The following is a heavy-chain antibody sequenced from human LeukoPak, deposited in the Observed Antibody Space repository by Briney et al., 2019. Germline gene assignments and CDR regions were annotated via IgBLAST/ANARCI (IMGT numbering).Heavy chain of an antibody. CDR1: GGSFSGYY. D-gene: IGHD3-10*01. CDR2: INHSGST. Sequence: SETLSLTCAVYGGSFSGYYWSWIRQPPGKGLEWIGEINHSGSTNYNPSLKSRVTISVDTSKNQFSLKLSSVTAADTAVYYCARGQIGGYYYYYYMDVWGKGTTVTVSS. CDR3: ARGQIGGYYYYYYMDV. V-gene: IGHV4-34*01. J-gene: IGHJ6*03.